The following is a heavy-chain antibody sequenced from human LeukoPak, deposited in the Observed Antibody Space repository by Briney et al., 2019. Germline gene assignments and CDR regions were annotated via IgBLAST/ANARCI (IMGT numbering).Heavy chain of an antibody. CDR1: GDSIRKGGYY. V-gene: IGHV4-31*03. CDR3: ARVVPGYFDV. Sequence: SETLSLTCTVSGDSIRKGGYYWSWIRQHPEKGLEWIGYIFYTGNTHYNPSLQSRVSLSIDTSANHFSLKVNSVTAADTAVYYCARVVPGYFDVWGQGSLVTVSS. D-gene: IGHD6-13*01. CDR2: IFYTGNT. J-gene: IGHJ4*02.